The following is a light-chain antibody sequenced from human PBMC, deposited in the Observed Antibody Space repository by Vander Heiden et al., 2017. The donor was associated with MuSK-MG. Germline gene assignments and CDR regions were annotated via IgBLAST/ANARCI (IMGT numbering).Light chain of an antibody. CDR1: QSVSSY. V-gene: IGKV3-11*01. CDR2: DAA. CDR3: QQRSNWPPIFT. Sequence: DIVLTHSPATLSLSPGERATLSCRASQSVSSYLAWYQQKPGQAPRLLSYDAANRATGIPARFSSSGSGTEFALTLSSLEPEDVAVYYCQQRSNWPPIFTFGPGTKVDIK. J-gene: IGKJ3*01.